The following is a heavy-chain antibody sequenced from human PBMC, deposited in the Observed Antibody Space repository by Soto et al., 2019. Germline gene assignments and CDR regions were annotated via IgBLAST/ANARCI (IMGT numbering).Heavy chain of an antibody. Sequence: SYTLSLTCAVYGGSFSGYYWSWILQPTGKGLEWIGEINHSGTTSYHPSLKRRFTISVDRSKNQSSLKRSSVTAGDTAVYYCARALYQDYGSGSYDSGWFDPWGQGTLVTVSS. CDR1: GGSFSGYY. J-gene: IGHJ5*02. D-gene: IGHD3-10*01. CDR3: ARALYQDYGSGSYDSGWFDP. V-gene: IGHV4-34*01. CDR2: INHSGTT.